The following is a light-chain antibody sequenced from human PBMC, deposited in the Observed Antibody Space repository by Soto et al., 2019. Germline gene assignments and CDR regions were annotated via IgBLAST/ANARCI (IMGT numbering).Light chain of an antibody. CDR1: SSDVGGYNY. CDR3: SSYTSTSSYV. CDR2: EVS. J-gene: IGLJ1*01. V-gene: IGLV2-14*01. Sequence: QSALTQPASVSGSPGQSITISCTGTSSDVGGYNYVSWYQQHPGKAPKLIIYEVSNRPSGVSDRFSGSKSGNTASLTISGLQAEEEADYYCSSYTSTSSYVFATGTKATV.